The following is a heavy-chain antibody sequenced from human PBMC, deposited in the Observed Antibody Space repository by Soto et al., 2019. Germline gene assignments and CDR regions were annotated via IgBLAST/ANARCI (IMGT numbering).Heavy chain of an antibody. CDR2: ISGSGGST. CDR1: GFTFSSYA. J-gene: IGHJ4*02. D-gene: IGHD1-26*01. CDR3: ANDRWRWLHWEPFDY. V-gene: IGHV3-23*01. Sequence: EVQLLESGGGLVQPGGSLRLSCAASGFTFSSYAMSWVRQAPGKGLEWVSAISGSGGSTYYADSVKGRFTISRDNSKNTLYLRMNSLGAEDTAVYYCANDRWRWLHWEPFDYWGQGTLVTVSS.